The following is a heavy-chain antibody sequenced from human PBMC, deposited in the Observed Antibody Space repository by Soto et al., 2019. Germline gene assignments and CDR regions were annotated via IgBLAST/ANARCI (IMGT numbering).Heavy chain of an antibody. V-gene: IGHV4-39*01. Sequence: SETLSLTCTVSGGSVSSSSYYWGWIRQPPGKGLEWIGSIYYSGSTYYNPSPKSRVTISVDTSKNQFSLKLSSVTAADTAVYYCAAEYYYDSSGYYWGLDYWGQGTLVTVSS. D-gene: IGHD3-22*01. CDR1: GGSVSSSSYY. J-gene: IGHJ4*02. CDR2: IYYSGST. CDR3: AAEYYYDSSGYYWGLDY.